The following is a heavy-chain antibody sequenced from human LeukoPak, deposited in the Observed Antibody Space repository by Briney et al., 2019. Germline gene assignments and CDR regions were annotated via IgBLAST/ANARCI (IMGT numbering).Heavy chain of an antibody. CDR2: IWYDGSNK. CDR3: ARDQGSYSSSWYYYGMDV. D-gene: IGHD6-13*01. V-gene: IGHV3-33*01. J-gene: IGHJ6*02. CDR1: GFTFSSYG. Sequence: PGRSLRLSCAASGFTFSSYGMHWVRQAPGKGLERVAVIWYDGSNKYYADSVKSRFTISRDNSKNTLYLQMNSLRAEDTAVYYCARDQGSYSSSWYYYGMDVWGQGTTVTVSS.